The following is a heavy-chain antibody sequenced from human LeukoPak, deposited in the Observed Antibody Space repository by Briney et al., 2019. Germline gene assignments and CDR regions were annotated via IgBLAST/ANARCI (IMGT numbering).Heavy chain of an antibody. CDR3: AKDPYYDILTGYFGY. CDR2: ISYDGSNK. V-gene: IGHV3-30*18. CDR1: GFSFTSYG. J-gene: IGHJ4*02. Sequence: PGGSLRLSCAASGFSFTSYGMHWVRQAPGKGLEWVAIISYDGSNKYYADSVKGRFTISRDNSKKTLYLQMNSLRPEDTAVYYCAKDPYYDILTGYFGYWGQGTLVTVSS. D-gene: IGHD3-9*01.